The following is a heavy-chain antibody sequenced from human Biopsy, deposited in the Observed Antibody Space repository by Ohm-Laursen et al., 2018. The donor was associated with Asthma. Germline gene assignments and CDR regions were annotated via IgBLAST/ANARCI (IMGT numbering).Heavy chain of an antibody. J-gene: IGHJ6*02. CDR3: ARVVGGYCSSTSCYGGYYYGMDV. V-gene: IGHV4-39*01. D-gene: IGHD2-2*01. CDR2: MYYSGSA. Sequence: SETLSLTCSVSGGAIRTSGYYWGWIRQPPGKGLEWIGRMYYSGSAYYNPSPESRVTISVDTSKNQFSLKLSSVTAADTAVYYCARVVGGYCSSTSCYGGYYYGMDVWGQGTTVTVSS. CDR1: GGAIRTSGYY.